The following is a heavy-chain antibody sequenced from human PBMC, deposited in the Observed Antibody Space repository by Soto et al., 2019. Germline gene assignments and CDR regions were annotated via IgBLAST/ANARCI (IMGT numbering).Heavy chain of an antibody. CDR3: ARSVAVPGAHIDY. CDR2: VYYTGST. J-gene: IGHJ4*02. Sequence: PSETLSLTCSVSGGSISGSYWSWIRQSPGKGLEWLGYVYYTGSTNYSPSLRSRVSISVDTSKNEFSLRLSPVTAADTAVYFCARSVAVPGAHIDYWGQGTQVTAPQ. CDR1: GGSISGSY. V-gene: IGHV4-59*01. D-gene: IGHD6-19*01.